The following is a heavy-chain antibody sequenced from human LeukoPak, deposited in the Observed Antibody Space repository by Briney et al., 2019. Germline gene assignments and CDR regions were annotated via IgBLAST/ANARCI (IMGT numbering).Heavy chain of an antibody. Sequence: SETLSLTCTVSGDSISSYYWSWIRQPPGKGLEWIGFIYSSGSANYSPSLKSRVTMSVDMSKNQFSLKLRSVTAPDTAVYYCARQGAVDIWGQGTMVIVSS. J-gene: IGHJ3*02. V-gene: IGHV4-4*09. CDR2: IYSSGSA. CDR1: GDSISSYY. CDR3: ARQGAVDI.